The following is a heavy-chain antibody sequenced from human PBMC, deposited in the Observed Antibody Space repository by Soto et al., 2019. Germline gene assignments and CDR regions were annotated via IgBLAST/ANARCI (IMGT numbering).Heavy chain of an antibody. J-gene: IGHJ5*02. Sequence: SETLSLTCAVYGGSFSGYYWSWIRQPPGKGLEWIGEINHSGSTNYNPSLKSRVTISVETSKNQFSLKLSSVTAADTAVYYCASRDDFWNWLDPWGQGTMVTVYS. CDR1: GGSFSGYY. CDR3: ASRDDFWNWLDP. CDR2: INHSGST. D-gene: IGHD3-3*01. V-gene: IGHV4-34*01.